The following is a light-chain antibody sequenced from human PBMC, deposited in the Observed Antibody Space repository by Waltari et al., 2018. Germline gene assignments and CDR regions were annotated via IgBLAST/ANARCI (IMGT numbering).Light chain of an antibody. Sequence: SVLTQPPSASGTPGQTVTISCSGRYSNMGTNTVKWYQQLPGTAPKLLIYSGNQRPSGVPDRFSGSKSGTSASLAISGLQSGDEADYYCSTWDDYLSGVVFGEGTKLTVL. CDR3: STWDDYLSGVV. CDR2: SGN. V-gene: IGLV1-44*01. J-gene: IGLJ2*01. CDR1: YSNMGTNT.